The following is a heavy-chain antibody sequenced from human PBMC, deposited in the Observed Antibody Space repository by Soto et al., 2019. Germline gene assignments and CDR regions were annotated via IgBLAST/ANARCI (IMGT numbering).Heavy chain of an antibody. D-gene: IGHD6-6*01. CDR1: GYTFTGYY. V-gene: IGHV1-2*04. Sequence: ASVKVSCKASGYTFTGYYMHRVRQAPGQGLEWMGWINPNSGGTNYAQKFQGWVTMTRDTSISTAYMELSRLRSDDTAVYYCARDPSPKAAPAHYGMDVWGQGTTVTVSS. CDR2: INPNSGGT. J-gene: IGHJ6*02. CDR3: ARDPSPKAAPAHYGMDV.